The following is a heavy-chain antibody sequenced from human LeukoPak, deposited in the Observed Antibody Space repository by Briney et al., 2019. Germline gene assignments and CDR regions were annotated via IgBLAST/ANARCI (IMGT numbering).Heavy chain of an antibody. J-gene: IGHJ4*02. CDR1: GFIFSSYS. CDR2: IHSDDST. CDR3: AKGGKWDVTPFDY. D-gene: IGHD1-26*01. V-gene: IGHV3-53*01. Sequence: GGSLRLSCAASGFIFSSYSMSWVRQAPGKGLEWVSVIHSDDSTYLADSVKGRFTISRDNSKNTLYLQMKSLRAEDTAVYYCAKGGKWDVTPFDYWGQGTLVTVSS.